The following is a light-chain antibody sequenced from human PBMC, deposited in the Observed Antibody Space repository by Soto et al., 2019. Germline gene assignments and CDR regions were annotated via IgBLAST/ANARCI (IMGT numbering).Light chain of an antibody. CDR2: SNN. Sequence: QAVVTQPPSASGTPGQRVTISCSGSSSNIGSNTVNWYQQLPGTAPKRLIYSNNQRPSGVPDRFSGSKSGTSASLAISGLQSEDEADYYCAAWDDSLNGLYVFGTGTKVTVL. V-gene: IGLV1-44*01. CDR3: AAWDDSLNGLYV. CDR1: SSNIGSNT. J-gene: IGLJ1*01.